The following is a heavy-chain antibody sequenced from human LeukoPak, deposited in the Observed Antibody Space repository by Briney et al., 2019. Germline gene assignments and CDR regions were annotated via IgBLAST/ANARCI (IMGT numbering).Heavy chain of an antibody. CDR2: FYSNGST. J-gene: IGHJ6*03. D-gene: IGHD3-22*01. Sequence: SETLSLTCAVSGDSISSASYCWSWVRQPAGKGLEWIGRFYSNGSTNYNPSLKSRVTISVDTSQNQFSLRLNSVTVADTAVHYCARVNRNFYYDSSGYGHLYYMDVWGKGTTVTVSS. CDR1: GDSISSASYC. V-gene: IGHV4-61*02. CDR3: ARVNRNFYYDSSGYGHLYYMDV.